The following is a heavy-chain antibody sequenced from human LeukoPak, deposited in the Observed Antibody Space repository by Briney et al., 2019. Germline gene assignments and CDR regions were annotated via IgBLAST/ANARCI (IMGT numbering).Heavy chain of an antibody. D-gene: IGHD3-22*01. CDR2: ISYGGRT. CDR1: GGSISGNDYY. Sequence: PSETLSLTCTVSGGSISGNDYYWGWIRQPPGKGLEWIGTISYGGRTYYNPSLENRVTISFDTSRNQFSLKLNSVTATDMAIYFCARLGVNYYDSPGFYFPTFFQTWGQGTPVTVSS. CDR3: ARLGVNYYDSPGFYFPTFFQT. J-gene: IGHJ1*01. V-gene: IGHV4-39*01.